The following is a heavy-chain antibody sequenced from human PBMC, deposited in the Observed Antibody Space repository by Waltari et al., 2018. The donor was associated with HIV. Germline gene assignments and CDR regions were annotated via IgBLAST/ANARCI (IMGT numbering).Heavy chain of an antibody. D-gene: IGHD4-17*01. CDR1: GVSSSDPNYR. V-gene: IGHV4-34*02. Sequence: QVQLQQWGAGLLKASETLSLTCAVYGVSSSDPNYRWTWVRQSPGKGLEWIGEITHSGSTNHNPSLKCRVTISKDTPKNQFSRNLSFVTAADTAVYCARVSGAYGDFRIIYYYYGMDVWGQGTTVIVSS. CDR2: ITHSGST. CDR3: RVSGAYGDFRIIYYYYGMDV. J-gene: IGHJ6*02.